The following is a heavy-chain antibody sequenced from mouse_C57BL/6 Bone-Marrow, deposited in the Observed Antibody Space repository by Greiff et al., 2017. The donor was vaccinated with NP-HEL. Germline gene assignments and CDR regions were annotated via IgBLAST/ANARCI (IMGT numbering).Heavy chain of an antibody. CDR3: AREGGLRRRTYAMDY. J-gene: IGHJ4*01. Sequence: EVKLVESEGGLVQPGSSMKLSCTASGFTFSDYSMAWVRQVPEKGLEWVANINYDGSSTYYLDSLKSRFIISRDNAKNILYLQMSRMKSEDTATYYGAREGGLRRRTYAMDYWGQGNSVTVSS. V-gene: IGHV5-16*01. CDR2: INYDGSST. D-gene: IGHD2-4*01. CDR1: GFTFSDYS.